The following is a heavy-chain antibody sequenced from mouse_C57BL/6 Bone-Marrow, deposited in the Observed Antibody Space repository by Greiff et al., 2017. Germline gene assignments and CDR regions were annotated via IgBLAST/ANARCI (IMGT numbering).Heavy chain of an antibody. Sequence: VKLQESGAELARPGASVKMSCKASGYTFTSYTMHWVKQRPGQGLEWIGYINPSSGYTKYNQKFKDKATLTAGKSSSTSYMQLSSLTSEDSAVYYVARTWLRTLRNAMDFWGPGTSVTVAS. CDR1: GYTFTSYT. CDR3: ARTWLRTLRNAMDF. CDR2: INPSSGYT. D-gene: IGHD1-1*01. V-gene: IGHV1-4*01. J-gene: IGHJ4*01.